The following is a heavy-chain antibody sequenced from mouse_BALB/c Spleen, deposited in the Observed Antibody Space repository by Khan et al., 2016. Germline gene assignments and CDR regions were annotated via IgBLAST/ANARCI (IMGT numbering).Heavy chain of an antibody. Sequence: EVELVESGGGLVKPGGSLKLSCAASGFTFSDYYMYWVRQTPEKRLEWVATISDGGDYTYYPDSVKGRFTISRDKAKNNLYLPMCSLKSEDTALYSCATDWPSALDYWGQRTSFTVSS. CDR2: ISDGGDYT. V-gene: IGHV5-4*02. CDR3: ATDWPSALDY. J-gene: IGHJ4*01. CDR1: GFTFSDYY.